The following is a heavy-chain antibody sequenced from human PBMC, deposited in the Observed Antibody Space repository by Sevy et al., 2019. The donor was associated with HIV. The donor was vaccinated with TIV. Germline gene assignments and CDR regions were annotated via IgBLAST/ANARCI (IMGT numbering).Heavy chain of an antibody. Sequence: GGSLRLSCTASGFTFDDYAMHWVRQAPGKGLEWVSGISWNGGGIGYADSVKGRFTISRDNAKNSLYLQMNSPRPEDTALYYCAKNIVATNYYYYGMDVWGQGTTVTVSS. V-gene: IGHV3-9*01. CDR3: AKNIVATNYYYYGMDV. J-gene: IGHJ6*02. CDR1: GFTFDDYA. CDR2: ISWNGGGI. D-gene: IGHD5-12*01.